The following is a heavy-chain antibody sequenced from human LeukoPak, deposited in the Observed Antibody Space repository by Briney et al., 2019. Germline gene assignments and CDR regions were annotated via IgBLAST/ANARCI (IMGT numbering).Heavy chain of an antibody. CDR1: GYTFTGYY. D-gene: IGHD3-16*01. CDR2: INPNSGGT. CDR3: SASSGGSDF. Sequence: ASVTVSCKASGYTFTGYYMRWVRQAPGQGLEWMGRINPNSGGTNYAQNFQGRVTMTRDTSISTAYMELSRLRADDTAVYYCSASSGGSDFWGQGTLVTVSS. J-gene: IGHJ4*02. V-gene: IGHV1-2*06.